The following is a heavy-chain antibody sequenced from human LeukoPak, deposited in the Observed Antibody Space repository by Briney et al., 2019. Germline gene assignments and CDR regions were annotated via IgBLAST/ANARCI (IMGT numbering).Heavy chain of an antibody. CDR1: GGSISSSNW. CDR2: INHSGST. V-gene: IGHV4-4*02. CDR3: ARRQWGSSNSCYTRNCFWYFDL. J-gene: IGHJ2*01. Sequence: KSSETLSLTCAVSGGSISSSNWWSWVRQSPGKGLEWIGEINHSGSTNYNPSLKSRVTISVDTSKKQFSLRVRSVTAADTAVYYCARRQWGSSNSCYTRNCFWYFDLWGRGTLVSVSS. D-gene: IGHD2-2*02.